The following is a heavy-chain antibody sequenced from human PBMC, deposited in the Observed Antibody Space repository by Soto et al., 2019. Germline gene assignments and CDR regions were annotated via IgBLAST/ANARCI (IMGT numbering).Heavy chain of an antibody. CDR1: VFTFSSYD. J-gene: IGHJ6*03. CDR3: ARLTRITIFGVVTDTGMDV. CDR2: IGTAGDT. D-gene: IGHD3-3*01. Sequence: HPGGSLRLSCAASVFTFSSYDMHWVRQATGKGLEWVSAIGTAGDTYYPGSVKGRFTISRESAKNSLYLQMNSLRAGDTAVYYCARLTRITIFGVVTDTGMDVWGKGTTVTVSS. V-gene: IGHV3-13*01.